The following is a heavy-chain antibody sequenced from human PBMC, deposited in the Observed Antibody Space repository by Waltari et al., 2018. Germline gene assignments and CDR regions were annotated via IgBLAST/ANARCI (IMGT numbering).Heavy chain of an antibody. CDR1: GFTFSSYS. CDR2: ISSSSSYI. J-gene: IGHJ4*02. CDR3: AGDYDSSGSPY. Sequence: EVQLVESGGGLVKPGGSLRLSCAASGFTFSSYSMNWVRQAPGKGLEWVSSISSSSSYIYYADSVKGRFTISRDNSKNTLYLQMNSLRAEDTAVYYCAGDYDSSGSPYWGQGTLVIVSS. V-gene: IGHV3-21*04. D-gene: IGHD3-22*01.